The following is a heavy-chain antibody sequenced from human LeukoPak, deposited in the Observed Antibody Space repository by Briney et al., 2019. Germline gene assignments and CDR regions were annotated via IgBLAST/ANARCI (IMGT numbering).Heavy chain of an antibody. CDR3: ARIRGGFDY. J-gene: IGHJ4*02. CDR2: IYSSGST. D-gene: IGHD3-10*01. Sequence: PSETLSLTCTVSGGSISSYYWSWIRQPAGKGLEWIGRIYSSGSTNYNASLKRRVTISVEKSKKQFSLKLSSVTAADTAVYYCARIRGGFDYWGQGTLVTVSS. V-gene: IGHV4-4*07. CDR1: GGSISSYY.